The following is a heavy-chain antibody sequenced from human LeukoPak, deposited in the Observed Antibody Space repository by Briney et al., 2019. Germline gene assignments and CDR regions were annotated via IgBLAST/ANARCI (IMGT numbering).Heavy chain of an antibody. CDR2: VNPNSGNT. D-gene: IGHD1-26*01. J-gene: IGHJ6*02. CDR1: GYTFTSYD. Sequence: ASVKVSCKASGYTFTSYDINWVRQATGQGLEWMGWVNPNSGNTGYAQKFQGRVTMTRDASTSTVYMELSSLRSEDTAVYYCARDERVGDYGMDVWGQGTTVTVSS. V-gene: IGHV1-8*01. CDR3: ARDERVGDYGMDV.